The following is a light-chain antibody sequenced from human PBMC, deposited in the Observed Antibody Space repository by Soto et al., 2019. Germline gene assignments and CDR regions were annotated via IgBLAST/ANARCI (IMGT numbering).Light chain of an antibody. CDR1: QNIGTR. Sequence: DIQVTQSPATLSASVGARVTITCRARQNIGTRLAWYQQKPGKAPKLLIYDASTLESGVPSRFSGSGSGTEFTLTISSLQPEDVATYYCQEYNSYPVNFGQGTRLEI. V-gene: IGKV1-5*01. J-gene: IGKJ5*01. CDR3: QEYNSYPVN. CDR2: DAS.